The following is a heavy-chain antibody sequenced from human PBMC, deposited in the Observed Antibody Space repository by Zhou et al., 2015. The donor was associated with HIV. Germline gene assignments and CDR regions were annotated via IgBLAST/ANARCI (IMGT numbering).Heavy chain of an antibody. CDR1: AGTFSNYV. V-gene: IGHV1-69*12. J-gene: IGHJ6*02. D-gene: IGHD3-10*01. CDR3: ARDSPRGSSGPLGYYYGMDV. CDR2: IIPISDST. Sequence: QVQLLQSGPEVKKPGSSVKVSCKTSAGTFSNYVFTWVRQAPGQGLEYVGGIIPISDSTNSAQKFQDRVSITADESTSTAYMELSSLRSEDTAVYYCARDSPRGSSGPLGYYYGMDVWGQGP.